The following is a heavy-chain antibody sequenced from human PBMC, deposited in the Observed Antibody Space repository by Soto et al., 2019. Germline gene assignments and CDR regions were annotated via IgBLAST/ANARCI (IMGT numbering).Heavy chain of an antibody. CDR2: SNPYNGNS. Sequence: QVQLVQSGAEVKKPGASVKVSCKASGYTFTSYGISWLRQAPGQGLEWMGWSNPYNGNSKYAQKLQGRVTMTTDTSTSTAYMELRSLRSDDTAVYYCARDAAVGLFDYWGQGTLVTVSS. D-gene: IGHD1-26*01. J-gene: IGHJ4*02. CDR3: ARDAAVGLFDY. V-gene: IGHV1-18*01. CDR1: GYTFTSYG.